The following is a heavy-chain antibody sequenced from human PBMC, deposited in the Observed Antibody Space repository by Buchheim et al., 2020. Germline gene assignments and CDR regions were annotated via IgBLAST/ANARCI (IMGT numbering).Heavy chain of an antibody. CDR2: IKEDGSEG. V-gene: IGHV3-7*01. CDR3: ARGTREYYGMDV. CDR1: GFTFSSYW. Sequence: EVQLVESGGGLVQPGGSLRLSCAASGFTFSSYWMTWVRQAPGKGLEWVANIKEDGSEGYYVDSVKGRFTISRDNAMNSLFLQMSSLRAEDTAVYYCARGTREYYGMDVWGQGTT. J-gene: IGHJ6*02.